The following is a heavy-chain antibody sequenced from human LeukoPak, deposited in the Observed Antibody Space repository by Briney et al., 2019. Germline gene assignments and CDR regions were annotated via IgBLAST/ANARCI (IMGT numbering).Heavy chain of an antibody. Sequence: SETLSLTCTVSGGSISSYYWSWIRQPPGKGLEWIGYIYYSGSTNYNPSLKSRVTISVDTSKNQFSLKLSSVTAADTAVYYCARGEEDSGYDSRAYFDYWGQGTLVTVSS. CDR1: GGSISSYY. CDR2: IYYSGST. CDR3: ARGEEDSGYDSRAYFDY. D-gene: IGHD5-12*01. J-gene: IGHJ4*02. V-gene: IGHV4-59*12.